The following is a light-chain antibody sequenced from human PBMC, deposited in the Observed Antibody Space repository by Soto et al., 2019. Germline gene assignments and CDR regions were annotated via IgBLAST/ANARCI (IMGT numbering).Light chain of an antibody. Sequence: ETVMTQSPATLSVSPGQRATLSCRASQSVSSNLAWYRQKPGQAPRLLIYGASTRATDIPARFSGSGSGTEFSLTISSLQSEDFAVYYCQQYNQWPWTFGQGTKVEIK. CDR1: QSVSSN. V-gene: IGKV3-15*01. CDR2: GAS. J-gene: IGKJ1*01. CDR3: QQYNQWPWT.